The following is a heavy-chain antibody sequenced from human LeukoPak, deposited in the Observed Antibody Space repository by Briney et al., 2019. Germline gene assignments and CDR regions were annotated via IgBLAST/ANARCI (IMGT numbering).Heavy chain of an antibody. CDR3: AREARGSNGFYYNF. D-gene: IGHD3-22*01. CDR2: ISYSGRP. CDR1: GGSISSYY. J-gene: IGHJ4*02. V-gene: IGHV4-59*01. Sequence: SETLSLTCTVSGGSISSYYWAWIRQPPGKGLGWIGDISYSGRPKYNPTLTSRATISADTSKNQFSLKLTSVTAADTAVYYCAREARGSNGFYYNFWGQGTLVAVSS.